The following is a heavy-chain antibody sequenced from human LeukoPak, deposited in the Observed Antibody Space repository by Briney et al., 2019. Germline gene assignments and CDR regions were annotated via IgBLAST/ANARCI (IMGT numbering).Heavy chain of an antibody. CDR2: INHSGST. CDR3: ARSSGALDC. J-gene: IGHJ4*02. CDR1: GGSFSGYY. V-gene: IGHV4-34*01. Sequence: SETLSLTCAVYGGSFSGYYWSWIRQPPRKGLEWIGEINHSGSTNYNPSLKSRVTISVDTSKNQFSLKLSSVTAADTAVYYCARSSGALDCWGQGTLVTVSS. D-gene: IGHD3-10*01.